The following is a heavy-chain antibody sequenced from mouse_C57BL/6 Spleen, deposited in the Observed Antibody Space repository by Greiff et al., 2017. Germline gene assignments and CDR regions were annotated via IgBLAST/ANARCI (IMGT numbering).Heavy chain of an antibody. CDR1: GYTFTSYW. D-gene: IGHD2-2*01. Sequence: VQLQQPGAELVMPGASVKLSCKASGYTFTSYWMHWVKQRPGQGLAWIGEIDPSDSYTNYNQKFKGKSNMTIDKSSSTAYMPLSSLTSVDSAVYDSARGTVVMAGFAYWGQGTLVTVAA. J-gene: IGHJ3*01. V-gene: IGHV1-69*01. CDR2: IDPSDSYT. CDR3: ARGTVVMAGFAY.